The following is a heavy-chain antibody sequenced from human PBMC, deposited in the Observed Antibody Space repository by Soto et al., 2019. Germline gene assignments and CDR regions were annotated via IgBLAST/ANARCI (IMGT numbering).Heavy chain of an antibody. D-gene: IGHD6-19*01. Sequence: SETLSLTCAVSGGSISSSNWWSWVRQPPGKGLEWIGEIYHSGSTNYNPSLKSRVTISVDKSKNQFSLKLSSVTAADTAVYYCARAGGAVAGPLDYWGQGTLVTVSS. CDR2: IYHSGST. CDR3: ARAGGAVAGPLDY. J-gene: IGHJ4*02. V-gene: IGHV4-4*02. CDR1: GGSISSSNW.